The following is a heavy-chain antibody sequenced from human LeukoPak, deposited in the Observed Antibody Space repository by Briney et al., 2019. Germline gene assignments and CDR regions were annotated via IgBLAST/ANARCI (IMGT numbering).Heavy chain of an antibody. CDR1: GFTVSCNY. V-gene: IGHV3-53*04. J-gene: IGHJ4*02. CDR3: ARELMHSGGYRTSDS. Sequence: GGSLRLSCAASGFTVSCNYMSWVRQARGKGLEWVSAIYSGGSTYYADSVKGRFTISRQNSKNTLYLQMNSLRAEDTAVYYCARELMHSGGYRTSDSWGQGTLVTVSS. D-gene: IGHD6-19*01. CDR2: IYSGGST.